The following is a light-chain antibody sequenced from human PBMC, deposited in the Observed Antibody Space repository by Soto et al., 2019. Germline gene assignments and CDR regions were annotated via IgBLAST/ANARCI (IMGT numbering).Light chain of an antibody. J-gene: IGLJ1*01. CDR3: ESFRVSXLYV. V-gene: IGLV2-14*01. Sequence: QSLLIQPASVSGSPVQTITISCTGTSTDVGGYNAVSWYQHHPGKAPKLIIYEVTHRPSGVSDRFSASKSGNTASLTISGLQAEDEADYYCESFRVSXLYVVGTGTKVXV. CDR2: EVT. CDR1: STDVGGYNA.